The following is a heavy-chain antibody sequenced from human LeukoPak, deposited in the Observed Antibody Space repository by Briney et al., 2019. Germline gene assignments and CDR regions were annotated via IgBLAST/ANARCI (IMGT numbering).Heavy chain of an antibody. CDR1: GGSINTYY. Sequence: PSETLFLTCTVSGGSINTYYWSWIRQPPEKGLEWIGYIYYSGSTNYNPSLKSRVTISVDTSKNQFSLKLSSVTAADTAVYYCAREGIPPGWFDPWGQGTLVTVSS. CDR3: AREGIPPGWFDP. V-gene: IGHV4-59*01. CDR2: IYYSGST. J-gene: IGHJ5*02.